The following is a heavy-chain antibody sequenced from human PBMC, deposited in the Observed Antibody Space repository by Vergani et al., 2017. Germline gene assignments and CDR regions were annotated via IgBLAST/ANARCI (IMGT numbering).Heavy chain of an antibody. CDR3: ARHTTYTDS. CDR1: EYSFGNYW. CDR2: IYPADSAT. J-gene: IGHJ4*02. V-gene: IGHV5-51*01. Sequence: EVELVQSGPEMRKPGESLKISCKGSEYSFGNYWIGWVRQMPGNGLEWMGIIYPADSATRYSPSFQGQVTISADKSISTAFLQWDSLKASDTALYYCARHTTYTDSWGQGTLVTVSS. D-gene: IGHD1-1*01.